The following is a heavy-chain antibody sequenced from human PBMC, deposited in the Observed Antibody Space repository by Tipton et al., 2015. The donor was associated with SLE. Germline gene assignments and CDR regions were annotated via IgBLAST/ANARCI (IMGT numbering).Heavy chain of an antibody. D-gene: IGHD1-26*01. CDR2: LSYSGST. CDR1: GGSLSSYY. Sequence: TLSLTCTVSGGSLSSYYWSWIRQSPEKGLEWIGYLSYSGSTNYNPSLESRVTISVDTSKNQFSLKLSSVTAADTAVYYCAKDKGVGPLYFDYWGQGTLVTVSS. V-gene: IGHV4-59*12. CDR3: AKDKGVGPLYFDY. J-gene: IGHJ4*02.